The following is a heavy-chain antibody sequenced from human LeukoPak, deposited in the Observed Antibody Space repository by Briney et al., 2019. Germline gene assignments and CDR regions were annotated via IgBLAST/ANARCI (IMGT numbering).Heavy chain of an antibody. CDR2: ISSSSTYI. V-gene: IGHV3-21*01. D-gene: IGHD3-22*01. J-gene: IGHJ4*02. CDR1: GFTFSSYS. Sequence: GGSLRLSCAASGFTFSSYSMNWVRQAPGKGLEWVSSISSSSTYIYYGDSVKGRFTISRDNAKNSLYLQMNSLRAEDTAVYYCAKDWGAYYYDSSGRIFDYWGQGTLVTVSS. CDR3: AKDWGAYYYDSSGRIFDY.